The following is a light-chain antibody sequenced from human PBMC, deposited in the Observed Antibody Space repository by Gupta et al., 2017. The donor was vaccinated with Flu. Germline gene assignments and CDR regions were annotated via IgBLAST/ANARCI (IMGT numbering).Light chain of an antibody. V-gene: IGLV2-14*01. Sequence: ITISCTGTSSDVGGYNYVSWYQQHPGKAPKLMIYEVSNRPSGVSNRFSGSKSGNTASLTISGLQAEDEADYYCSSYTSSSTPWVFGTGTKVNVL. CDR1: SSDVGGYNY. J-gene: IGLJ1*01. CDR2: EVS. CDR3: SSYTSSSTPWV.